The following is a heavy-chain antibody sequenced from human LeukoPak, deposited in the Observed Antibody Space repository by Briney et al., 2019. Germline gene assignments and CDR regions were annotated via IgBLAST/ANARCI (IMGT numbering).Heavy chain of an antibody. CDR1: GFTFSSYA. CDR3: AKALGVVPAASFDY. Sequence: GGSLRLSCAACGFTFSSYAMSWVRQAPGKGLEWVSATSGSGGSTYYADSVKGRFTISRDNSKNTLYLQMNSLRAEDTAVYYCAKALGVVPAASFDYWGQGTLVTVSS. D-gene: IGHD2-2*01. V-gene: IGHV3-23*01. J-gene: IGHJ4*02. CDR2: TSGSGGST.